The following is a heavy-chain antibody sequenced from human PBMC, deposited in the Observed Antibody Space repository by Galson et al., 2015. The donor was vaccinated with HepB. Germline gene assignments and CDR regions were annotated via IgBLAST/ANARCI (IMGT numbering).Heavy chain of an antibody. D-gene: IGHD5-24*01. J-gene: IGHJ6*02. CDR1: GFTFTSSA. V-gene: IGHV1-58*02. CDR2: IVVGSGNT. CDR3: AAAKRWLQLENPSPYYYYGMDV. Sequence: VKVSCKASGFTFTSSAMQWVRQARGQRLEWIGWIVVGSGNTNYAQKFQERVTITRDMSTSTAYMELSSLRSEDTAVYYCAAAKRWLQLENPSPYYYYGMDVWGQGTTVTVSS.